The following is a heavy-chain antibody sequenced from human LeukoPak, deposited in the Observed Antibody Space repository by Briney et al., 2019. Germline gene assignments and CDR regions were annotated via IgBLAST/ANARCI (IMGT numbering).Heavy chain of an antibody. D-gene: IGHD1-26*01. CDR3: XXXIDSGSLYYYYYMDV. V-gene: IGHV4-4*07. CDR1: GGSISSYY. J-gene: IGHJ6*03. CDR2: IYTSGST. Sequence: SETLSLTCTVSGGSISSYYWSWIRQPAGKGLEWIGRIYTSGSTNYNPSLKSRVTMSVDTSKNQFSLKLSSVTAADTAVYYCXXXIDSGSLYYYYYMDVWGKGTTVTISS.